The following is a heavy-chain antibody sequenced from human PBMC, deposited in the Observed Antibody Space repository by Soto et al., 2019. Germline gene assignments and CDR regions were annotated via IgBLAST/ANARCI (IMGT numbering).Heavy chain of an antibody. Sequence: GASVKVSCKASGGTFSSYAISWVRQAPGQGLEWMGGIIPIFGTANYAQKFQGRVTITADESTSTAYMELSSLRSEDTAVYYCARVDSAYYYYGMDVWGQGTTVTVSS. CDR1: GGTFSSYA. V-gene: IGHV1-69*13. J-gene: IGHJ6*02. CDR2: IIPIFGTA. CDR3: ARVDSAYYYYGMDV.